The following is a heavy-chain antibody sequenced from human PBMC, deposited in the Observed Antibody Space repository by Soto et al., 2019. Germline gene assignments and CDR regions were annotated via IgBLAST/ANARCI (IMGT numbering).Heavy chain of an antibody. Sequence: GGSLRLSCAASGFTFSSYGMHWVRQAPGKGLEWVAVISYDGSNKYYADSVKGRFTLSRDNSKNTLYLQMNSLRAEDTAVYYCAKDASSGSYFYWGQGTLVTVSS. CDR2: ISYDGSNK. V-gene: IGHV3-30*18. J-gene: IGHJ4*02. CDR3: AKDASSGSYFY. D-gene: IGHD1-26*01. CDR1: GFTFSSYG.